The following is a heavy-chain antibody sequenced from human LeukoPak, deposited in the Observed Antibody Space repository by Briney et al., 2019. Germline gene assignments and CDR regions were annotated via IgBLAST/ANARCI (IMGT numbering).Heavy chain of an antibody. CDR2: MNPNSGNT. Sequence: ASVKVSCKASGYTFTSYDINWVRQAPGQGLEWMGWMNPNSGNTGYAQKFQGRVTITRNTSISTAYMELSSLRSEDTAVYYCARRGYSGYVDAFDIWGQGTMVTVSS. CDR3: ARRGYSGYVDAFDI. D-gene: IGHD5-12*01. J-gene: IGHJ3*02. CDR1: GYTFTSYD. V-gene: IGHV1-8*03.